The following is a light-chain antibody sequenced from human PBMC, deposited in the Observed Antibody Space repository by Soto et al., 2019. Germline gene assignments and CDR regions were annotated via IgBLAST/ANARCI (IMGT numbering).Light chain of an antibody. Sequence: QSALTQPRSVSGSPGQSVTISCTGTSSDVGGYNYVSWYQQHPGKAPKLMIYDVSKRPSGVPDRFSGSKSGNRASLTISGLQAEDEAEYYCCSYAGGYTWVFGGGTKLTVL. J-gene: IGLJ3*02. CDR2: DVS. CDR1: SSDVGGYNY. CDR3: CSYAGGYTWV. V-gene: IGLV2-11*01.